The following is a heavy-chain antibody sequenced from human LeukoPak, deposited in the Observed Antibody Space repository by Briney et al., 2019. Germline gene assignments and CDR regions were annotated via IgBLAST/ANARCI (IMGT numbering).Heavy chain of an antibody. Sequence: SQTLSLTCAVSGGSISSGGYSWSWIRQPPGKGLEWIGYIYHSGSTYYNPSLKSRVTISVDRSKNQFSLKLSSVTAADTAVYYCARVDYYGSTGFFDAFDIWGQGTMVTVSS. CDR1: GGSISSGGYS. CDR2: IYHSGST. CDR3: ARVDYYGSTGFFDAFDI. V-gene: IGHV4-30-2*01. D-gene: IGHD3-10*01. J-gene: IGHJ3*02.